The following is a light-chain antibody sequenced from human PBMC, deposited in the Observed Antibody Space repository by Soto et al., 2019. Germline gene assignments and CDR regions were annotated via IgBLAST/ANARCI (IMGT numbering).Light chain of an antibody. CDR1: SSDVGGYNY. CDR2: DVT. Sequence: QSALTQPASVSGAPGQSITVSCTGTSSDVGGYNYVSWYQQYPGKVPRLMIYDVTNRPSGVSKRFSGSKSGNTASLTISVLQAEDEADYYCSSYRRGSTYVFGTGTKLTVL. CDR3: SSYRRGSTYV. J-gene: IGLJ1*01. V-gene: IGLV2-14*01.